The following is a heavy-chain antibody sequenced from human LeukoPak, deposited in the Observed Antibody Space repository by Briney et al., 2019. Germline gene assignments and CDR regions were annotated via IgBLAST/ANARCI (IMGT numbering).Heavy chain of an antibody. CDR3: ARDSRLGVQLYDILTGYSRGPRFFDY. Sequence: ASVKVPCKASGGTFSSYAISWVRQAPGQGLEWMGGIIPIFGTANYAQKFQGRVTITADESTSTAYMELSSLRSEDTAVYYCARDSRLGVQLYDILTGYSRGPRFFDYWGQGTLVTVSS. D-gene: IGHD3-9*01. V-gene: IGHV1-69*01. CDR2: IIPIFGTA. CDR1: GGTFSSYA. J-gene: IGHJ4*02.